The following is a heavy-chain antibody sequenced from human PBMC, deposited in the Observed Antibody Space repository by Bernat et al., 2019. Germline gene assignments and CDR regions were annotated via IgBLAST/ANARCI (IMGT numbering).Heavy chain of an antibody. CDR3: ARGGYCSGGSCIWPFYYYYYGMDV. Sequence: QVQLVQSGAEEKKPGASVKVSCKASGYTFTSYAMHWVRQAPGQRLEWMGWINAGNGNTKYSQKFQGRVTITRDTSASTAYMELSSLRSEDTAVYYCARGGYCSGGSCIWPFYYYYYGMDVWGQGTTVTVSS. CDR1: GYTFTSYA. D-gene: IGHD2-15*01. V-gene: IGHV1-3*05. J-gene: IGHJ6*02. CDR2: INAGNGNT.